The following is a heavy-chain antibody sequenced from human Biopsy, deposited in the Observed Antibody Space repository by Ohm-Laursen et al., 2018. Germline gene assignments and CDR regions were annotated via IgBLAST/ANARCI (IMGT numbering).Heavy chain of an antibody. D-gene: IGHD2-8*02. CDR2: INHSGHT. CDR1: SASINLYY. CDR3: ARDRIAYCTATSCDNFGLDV. J-gene: IGHJ6*02. Sequence: TLPLTCTVSSASINLYYWGWIRQSPGKGLEWIGYINHSGHTNYNPSLKSRLTMSVDTSKNQFSLKLTSVTAADTAVYYCARDRIAYCTATSCDNFGLDVWGQGTTVTVSS. V-gene: IGHV4-59*01.